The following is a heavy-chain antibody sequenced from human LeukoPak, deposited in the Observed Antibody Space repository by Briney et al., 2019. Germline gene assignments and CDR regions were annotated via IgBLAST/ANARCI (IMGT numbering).Heavy chain of an antibody. J-gene: IGHJ4*02. D-gene: IGHD7-27*01. CDR2: ISYDGSNK. CDR3: ARTNWGPFDY. V-gene: IGHV3-30*04. CDR1: GFTFSSYA. Sequence: GGSLRLSCAASGFTFSSYAMHWVRQAPGKGLEWVAVISYDGSNKYYADSVKGRFTISRDNSKNTLYLQMNSLRAEDTAVYYCARTNWGPFDYWGQGTLVTVSS.